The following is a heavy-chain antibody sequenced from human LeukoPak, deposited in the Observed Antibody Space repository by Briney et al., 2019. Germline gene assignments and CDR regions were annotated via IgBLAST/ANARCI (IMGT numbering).Heavy chain of an antibody. V-gene: IGHV3-72*01. CDR3: ARDRYYYGSGRGINNYYYYIDV. CDR1: GFTFSDHY. CDR2: TRNKANSYTT. D-gene: IGHD3-10*01. J-gene: IGHJ6*03. Sequence: GGSLRLSCAASGFTFSDHYMDWVRQAPGKGLEWVGRTRNKANSYTTEYAASVKGRFTISRDDSKNSLYLQMNSLKTEDKAVYYCARDRYYYGSGRGINNYYYYIDVWGKGTTVTVSS.